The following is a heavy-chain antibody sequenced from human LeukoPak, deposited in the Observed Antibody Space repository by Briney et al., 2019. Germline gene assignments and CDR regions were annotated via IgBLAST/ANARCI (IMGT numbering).Heavy chain of an antibody. CDR3: ARSTGTTRSGNWFDS. CDR2: IYYSGST. CDR1: GGSISSYY. J-gene: IGHJ5*01. Sequence: SETLSLTCTDSGGSISSYYWSWIRQPPGKGLEWIGYIYYSGSTNYNPSLKSRVTISVDKSKNQFSLKLSSVTAADTAVYYCARSTGTTRSGNWFDSWGQGTLVTVSS. V-gene: IGHV4-59*12. D-gene: IGHD1-7*01.